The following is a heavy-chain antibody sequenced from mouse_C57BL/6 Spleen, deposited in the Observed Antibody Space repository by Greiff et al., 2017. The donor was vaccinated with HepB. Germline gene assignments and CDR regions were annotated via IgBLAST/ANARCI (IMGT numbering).Heavy chain of an antibody. CDR3: ARNLYGSSSRYFDV. CDR1: GYTFTDYY. Sequence: EVQLQQSGPELVKPGASVKISCKASGYTFTDYYMNWVKQSHGKSLEWIGDINPNNGGTSYNQKFKGKATLTVDKSSSTAYMEIRSLTSEDSAVYYCARNLYGSSSRYFDVWGTGTTVTVSS. D-gene: IGHD1-1*01. J-gene: IGHJ1*03. CDR2: INPNNGGT. V-gene: IGHV1-26*01.